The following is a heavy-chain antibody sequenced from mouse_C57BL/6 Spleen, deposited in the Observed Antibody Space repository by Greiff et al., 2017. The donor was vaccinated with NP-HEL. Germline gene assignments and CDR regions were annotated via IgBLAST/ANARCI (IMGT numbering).Heavy chain of an antibody. CDR3: AREVVAPNAMDY. CDR2: ISYDGSN. Sequence: EVKLVESGPGLVKPSQSLSLTCSVTGYSITSGYYWNWIRQFPGNKLEWMGYISYDGSNNYNPSLKNRISITRDTSKNQFFLKLNSVTTEDTATYYCAREVVAPNAMDYWGQGTSVTVSS. J-gene: IGHJ4*01. D-gene: IGHD1-1*01. CDR1: GYSITSGYY. V-gene: IGHV3-6*01.